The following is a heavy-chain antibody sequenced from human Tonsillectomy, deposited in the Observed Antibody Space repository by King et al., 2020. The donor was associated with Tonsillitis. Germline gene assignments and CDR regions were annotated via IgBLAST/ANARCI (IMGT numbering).Heavy chain of an antibody. CDR1: GYTFTSYY. D-gene: IGHD4-17*01. V-gene: IGHV1-46*01. Sequence: VQLVESGAEVKKPGASVKVSCKASGYTFTSYYMHWVRQAPGQGLEWMGIINPSGGSTSYAQKFQGRVTMTRDTSTSTDYMELSSLRSEDTAVYYCARGVTVNTGGGHYYGMDVGGRGTTVTVSS. CDR3: ARGVTVNTGGGHYYGMDV. CDR2: INPSGGST. J-gene: IGHJ6*02.